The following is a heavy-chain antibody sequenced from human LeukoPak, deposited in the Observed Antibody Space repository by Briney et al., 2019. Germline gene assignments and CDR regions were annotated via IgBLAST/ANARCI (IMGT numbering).Heavy chain of an antibody. D-gene: IGHD6-13*01. CDR3: ATRLRPRRPPTPSGYSSSWYSR. CDR2: INHSGST. V-gene: IGHV4-34*01. J-gene: IGHJ4*02. CDR1: GGSFSGYY. Sequence: SETLSLTCAVYGGSFSGYYWSWIRQPPGKGLEWIGEINHSGSTNYNPSLKSRVTISVDTSKNQFSLKLSSVTAADTAVYYCATRLRPRRPPTPSGYSSSWYSRWGQGTLVTVSS.